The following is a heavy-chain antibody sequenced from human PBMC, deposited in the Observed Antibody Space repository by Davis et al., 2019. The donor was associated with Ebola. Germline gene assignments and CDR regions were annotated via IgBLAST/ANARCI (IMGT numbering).Heavy chain of an antibody. CDR2: ISGSGGST. D-gene: IGHD6-13*01. Sequence: GESLKISCAASGFTFSSYAMSWVRQAPGKGLEWVSAISGSGGSTYYADSVKGRFTISRDNSKNTLYLQMNSLRAEDTAVYYCAKDLSIAAAGFWGWFDPWGQGTLVTVSS. J-gene: IGHJ5*02. CDR1: GFTFSSYA. CDR3: AKDLSIAAAGFWGWFDP. V-gene: IGHV3-23*01.